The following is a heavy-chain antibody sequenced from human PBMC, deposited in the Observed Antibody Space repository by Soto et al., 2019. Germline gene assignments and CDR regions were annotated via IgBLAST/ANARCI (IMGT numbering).Heavy chain of an antibody. J-gene: IGHJ3*02. CDR3: AKDKVDHNSVWDPFDI. D-gene: IGHD2-15*01. Sequence: EEQLLQSGGGLVQPGGSLRLSCAASGFTFSDYAMSWVRQAPGKGLEWVSGLGGSNSYTQYAASVEGRFTVSRDNSKSTLFLQMNSLRVEDTAVYYCAKDKVDHNSVWDPFDIWGQGTLVTVSS. CDR1: GFTFSDYA. V-gene: IGHV3-23*01. CDR2: LGGSNSYT.